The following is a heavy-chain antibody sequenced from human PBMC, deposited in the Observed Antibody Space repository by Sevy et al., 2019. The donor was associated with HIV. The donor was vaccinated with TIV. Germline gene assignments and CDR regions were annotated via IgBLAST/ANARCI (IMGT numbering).Heavy chain of an antibody. CDR3: ARRGQLLYNWFDP. J-gene: IGHJ5*02. CDR1: GFTFSSYA. CDR2: ISYDGSNK. D-gene: IGHD2-2*01. V-gene: IGHV3-30-3*01. Sequence: GGSLRLSCAASGFTFSSYAMHWVRQAPGKGPEWVAVISYDGSNKYYADSVKGRFTISRDNSKNTLYLQMNSLRAEDTAVYYCARRGQLLYNWFDPWGQGTLVTVSS.